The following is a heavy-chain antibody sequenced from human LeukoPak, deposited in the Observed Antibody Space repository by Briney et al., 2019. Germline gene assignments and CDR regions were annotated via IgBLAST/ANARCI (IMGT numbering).Heavy chain of an antibody. V-gene: IGHV4-34*01. CDR1: GGSFSGYY. D-gene: IGHD3-9*01. CDR3: ARGRKLRYFDSNKYYYFDY. J-gene: IGHJ4*02. Sequence: SETLSLTCAVYGGSFSGYYWSWIRQPPGKGLEWTGEINHSGSTNYNPSLKSRVTISVDTSKNQFSLKLSSVTAADTAVYYCARGRKLRYFDSNKYYYFDYWGQGTLVTVSS. CDR2: INHSGST.